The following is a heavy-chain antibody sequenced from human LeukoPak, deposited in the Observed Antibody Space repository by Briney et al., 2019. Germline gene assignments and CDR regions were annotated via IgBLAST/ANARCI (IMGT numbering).Heavy chain of an antibody. CDR2: IIPIFGTA. CDR1: RGTFSNYA. Sequence: GASVKVSCKASRGTFSNYAISWVRQAPGQGLEWMGGIIPIFGTANYAQKFQGRVTISADESTSTAFMELSSLRSEDTAVYYCARDRMVTQQLGFYFDYWGQGTLVTVSS. CDR3: ARDRMVTQQLGFYFDY. D-gene: IGHD6-13*01. V-gene: IGHV1-69*13. J-gene: IGHJ4*02.